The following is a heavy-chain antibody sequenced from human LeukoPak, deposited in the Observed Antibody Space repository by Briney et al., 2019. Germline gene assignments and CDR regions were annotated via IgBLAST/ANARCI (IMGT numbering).Heavy chain of an antibody. J-gene: IGHJ3*02. CDR3: ARGGRSAFDI. Sequence: SVKVSCKASGGTFSSYAISWVRQAPGQGLEWMGRIIPILGIANYAQKLQGRVTMTTDTSTSTAYMELRSLRSDDTAVYYCARGGRSAFDIWGQGTMVTVSS. CDR1: GGTFSSYA. V-gene: IGHV1-69*04. CDR2: IIPILGIA.